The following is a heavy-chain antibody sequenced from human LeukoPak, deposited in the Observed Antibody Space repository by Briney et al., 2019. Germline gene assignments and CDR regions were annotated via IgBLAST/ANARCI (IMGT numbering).Heavy chain of an antibody. CDR2: IYYSGST. V-gene: IGHV4-59*08. CDR3: ARHDVAGATTDYFQH. J-gene: IGHJ1*01. D-gene: IGHD1-26*01. CDR1: GGFISSYY. Sequence: PSETLSLTCTVSGGFISSYYWSWIRQPPGKGPEWIGYIYYSGSTRYNPSLKSRVTISVDTSKNQISLKLGSVTAADTAVYYCARHDVAGATTDYFQHWGQGTPVTVSS.